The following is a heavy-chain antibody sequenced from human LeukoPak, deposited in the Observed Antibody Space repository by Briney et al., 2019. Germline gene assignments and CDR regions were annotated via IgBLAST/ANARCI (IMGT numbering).Heavy chain of an antibody. V-gene: IGHV1-69*05. D-gene: IGHD3-16*02. CDR3: ACTVPVWGSYRYYFDY. Sequence: SVKVSCKASGGTFSSYAISWVRQAPGQGLEWMGRIIPIFGTANYAQKFQGRVTITTDESTSTAYMELSSLRSEDTAVYYCACTVPVWGSYRYYFDYWGQGTLVTVSS. CDR1: GGTFSSYA. CDR2: IIPIFGTA. J-gene: IGHJ4*02.